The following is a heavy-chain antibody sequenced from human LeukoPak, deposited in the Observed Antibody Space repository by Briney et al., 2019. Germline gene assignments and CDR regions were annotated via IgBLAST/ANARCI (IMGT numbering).Heavy chain of an antibody. Sequence: GGSLRLSCAASGFTVSSNYMSWVRQAPGKGLEWVSTIYSSGKTVYVDSVKGRFTISRDNSKNTLYLQMNSLRVEDTAVYYCARDYCSSTSCYFFDYWGQGTLVTVSS. J-gene: IGHJ4*02. V-gene: IGHV3-66*01. CDR3: ARDYCSSTSCYFFDY. D-gene: IGHD2-2*01. CDR1: GFTVSSNY. CDR2: IYSSGKT.